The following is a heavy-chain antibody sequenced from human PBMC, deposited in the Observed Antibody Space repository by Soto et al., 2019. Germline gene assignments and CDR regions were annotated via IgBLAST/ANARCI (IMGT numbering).Heavy chain of an antibody. Sequence: QVQLVQSGAEVKRPGSSVKVSCKTSGGTFGPHTITWVRQAPGQGLEWMGRIIPIVDIINYAQRFQGRLTITADKSTSTSDMELSSLRSDDTAMYYCARDHNFDASGYSHWGQGTLVTVSS. CDR2: IIPIVDII. V-gene: IGHV1-69*08. D-gene: IGHD3-22*01. CDR1: GGTFGPHT. CDR3: ARDHNFDASGYSH. J-gene: IGHJ4*02.